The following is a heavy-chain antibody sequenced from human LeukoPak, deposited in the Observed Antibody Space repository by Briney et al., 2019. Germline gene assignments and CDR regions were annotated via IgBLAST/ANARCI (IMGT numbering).Heavy chain of an antibody. V-gene: IGHV4-39*02. CDR3: AREGTGSYYMDV. CDR2: IYYDGST. CDR1: GGSISTTSYY. J-gene: IGHJ6*03. Sequence: NPSETLSLTCTVSGGSISTTSYYWSWIRQSPGKGLEWIGRIYYDGSTYYNPSLKSRVTISVDTSKNQFSLKLRSVTAADTAVYYCAREGTGSYYMDVWDKGTTVTVSS. D-gene: IGHD3-10*01.